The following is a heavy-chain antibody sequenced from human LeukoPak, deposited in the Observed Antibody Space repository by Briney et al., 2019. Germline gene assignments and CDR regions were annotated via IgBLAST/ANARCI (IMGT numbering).Heavy chain of an antibody. CDR3: ARVPSSYNGNSPSRGVSHLSYYYCMDV. CDR1: GGSISSNYSY. V-gene: IGHV4-39*01. Sequence: PSETLSLTCTVSGGSISSNYSYWGWIRQPPGKGLEWIGSIYYSGSTYYNPSLKSRVTISVDTSKSQFSLKLSSVTAAYTAVYYCARVPSSYNGNSPSRGVSHLSYYYCMDVWGKGTTVTVSS. J-gene: IGHJ6*03. D-gene: IGHD1-7*01. CDR2: IYYSGST.